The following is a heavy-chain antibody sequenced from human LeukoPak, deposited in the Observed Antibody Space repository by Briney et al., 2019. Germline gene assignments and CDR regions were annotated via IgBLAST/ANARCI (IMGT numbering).Heavy chain of an antibody. CDR1: GFTFSGYA. J-gene: IGHJ4*02. D-gene: IGHD3-16*01. CDR3: ASETRYGNVWGSYFMDDY. Sequence: GGSLRLSCAASGFTFSGYAMNWVRQAPGKGLEWVSYISSSGSTIYYADSVKGRFTISRDNAKNSLYLQMNSLRAEDTAVYYCASETRYGNVWGSYFMDDYWGQGTLVTVSS. V-gene: IGHV3-48*03. CDR2: ISSSGSTI.